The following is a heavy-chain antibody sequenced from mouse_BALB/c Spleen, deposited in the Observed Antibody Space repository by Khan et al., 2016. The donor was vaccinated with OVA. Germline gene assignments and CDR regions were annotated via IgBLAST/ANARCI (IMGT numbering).Heavy chain of an antibody. J-gene: IGHJ4*01. D-gene: IGHD2-14*01. CDR1: GYTFTTAG. CDR2: INTHSGVP. CDR3: ARGGAAFYRNDGGAMDS. Sequence: QIQLVQSGPELKKPGETVRISCKASGYTFTTAGMQWVQKMPGKGLKWIGWINTHSGVPKYAEDFKGRFVFSLETSASTAYLQITNLQNEDTATYFCARGGAAFYRNDGGAMDSWGQGTSGTVSS. V-gene: IGHV9-4*02.